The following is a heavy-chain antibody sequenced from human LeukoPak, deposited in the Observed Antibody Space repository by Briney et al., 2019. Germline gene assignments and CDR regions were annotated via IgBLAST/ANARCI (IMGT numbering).Heavy chain of an antibody. D-gene: IGHD3-22*01. CDR1: GGSISSYY. V-gene: IGHV4-59*01. J-gene: IGHJ4*02. Sequence: PSETLSLTCTVSGGSISSYYWSWIRQPPGKGLEWIGYINYSGSTNYNPSLKSRVTISVDTSKNSYSLKLSSVTAADTAVYYCARGYYDSSGCYPYFDYWGQGTLVTVSS. CDR2: INYSGST. CDR3: ARGYYDSSGCYPYFDY.